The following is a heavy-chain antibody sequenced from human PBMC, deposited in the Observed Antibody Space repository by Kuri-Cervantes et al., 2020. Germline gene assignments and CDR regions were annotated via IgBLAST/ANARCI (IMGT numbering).Heavy chain of an antibody. CDR2: ISGSGGST. D-gene: IGHD2-21*01. J-gene: IGHJ4*02. CDR1: GFTFSSYA. CDR3: ARDLCGGDCYAFDY. Sequence: GGSLRLSCAASGFTFSSYAMSWVRQAPGKGLEWVSAISGSGGSTYYADSVKGRFTISRDNSKNTLYLQMNSLRAEDTAVYYCARDLCGGDCYAFDYWGQGTLVTVSS. V-gene: IGHV3-23*01.